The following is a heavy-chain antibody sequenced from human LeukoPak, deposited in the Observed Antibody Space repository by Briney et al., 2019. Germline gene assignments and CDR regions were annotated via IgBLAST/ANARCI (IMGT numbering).Heavy chain of an antibody. V-gene: IGHV4-30-2*01. J-gene: IGHJ2*01. Sequence: SQTLSLTCAVSGGSISSGGYSWSWIRQPPGKGLEWIGYISHSGSTYYNPSLKSRVTISVDRSKNQFSLKLTSVTAADTAVYYCARYSSTWPYWYFDLWGRGTRVTVSS. CDR1: GGSISSGGYS. D-gene: IGHD6-13*01. CDR3: ARYSSTWPYWYFDL. CDR2: ISHSGST.